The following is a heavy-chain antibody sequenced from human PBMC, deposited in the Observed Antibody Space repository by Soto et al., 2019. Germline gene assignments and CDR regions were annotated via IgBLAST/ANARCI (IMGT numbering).Heavy chain of an antibody. CDR1: GFTFSRYA. J-gene: IGHJ3*02. D-gene: IGHD2-2*01. V-gene: IGHV3-23*01. CDR2: ISGSGGST. CDR3: AKDMYPLLFGAFDI. Sequence: QSGGSLRLSCAASGFTFSRYAMSWVRQAPGKGLEWVSAISGSGGSTYYADSVKGRFTISRDNSKNTLYLQMNSLRAEDTAVYYCAKDMYPLLFGAFDIWGQGTMVTVSS.